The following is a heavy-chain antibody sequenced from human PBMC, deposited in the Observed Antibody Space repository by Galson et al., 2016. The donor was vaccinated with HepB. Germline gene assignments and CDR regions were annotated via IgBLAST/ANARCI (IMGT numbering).Heavy chain of an antibody. J-gene: IGHJ4*02. CDR2: ISYDGNSK. Sequence: SLRLSCAAAGFTFSGYGMHWVRQTPGKGLEWVALISYDGNSKFYGNFVKGQFTISRDNSKNTLYLEMTSLRAEETAVYYCARDLAVPGTTPHLDHWGQGTLVTVSS. D-gene: IGHD6-19*01. CDR3: ARDLAVPGTTPHLDH. V-gene: IGHV3-33*01. CDR1: GFTFSGYG.